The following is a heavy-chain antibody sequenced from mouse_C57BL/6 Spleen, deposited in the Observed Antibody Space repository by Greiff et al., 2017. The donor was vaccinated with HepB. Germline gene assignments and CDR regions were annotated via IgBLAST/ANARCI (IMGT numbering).Heavy chain of an antibody. CDR3: ARGGLGY. D-gene: IGHD2-2*01. J-gene: IGHJ2*01. V-gene: IGHV1-82*01. CDR1: GYAFSSSW. Sequence: QVQLKESGPELVKPGASVKISCKASGYAFSSSWMNWMKQRPGKGLEWIGRIYPGDGDTNYNGKFKGKATLTADKSSSTAYMQLSSLTSEDSAVYFCARGGLGYWGQGTTLTVSS. CDR2: IYPGDGDT.